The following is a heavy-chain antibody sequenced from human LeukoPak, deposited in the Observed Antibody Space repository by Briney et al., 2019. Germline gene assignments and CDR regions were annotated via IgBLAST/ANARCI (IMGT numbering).Heavy chain of an antibody. CDR2: IIPIFGTA. V-gene: IGHV1-69*13. CDR1: GGTFSSYA. J-gene: IGHJ4*02. D-gene: IGHD4-17*01. Sequence: SVKVSCKASGGTFSSYAISWVRQAPGQGLEWMGGIIPIFGTANYAQKFQGRVTITADESTSTAYMELSGLRSEDTAVYYCARVGGEDYGDYGGGYWGQGTLVTVSS. CDR3: ARVGGEDYGDYGGGY.